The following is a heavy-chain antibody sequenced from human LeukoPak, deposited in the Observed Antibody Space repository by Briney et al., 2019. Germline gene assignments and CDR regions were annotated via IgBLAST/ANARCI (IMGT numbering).Heavy chain of an antibody. CDR1: GFTFRTYV. Sequence: GGSLRLSCAVSGFTFRTYVMTWVRQAPGKGLEWVSAILGSGGGTYYTDSVKGRFTISRDNSKNTLYLQMNSLRAEDTAVYYCATTPGAYYYYHMDVWGQGTTVTVSS. V-gene: IGHV3-23*01. CDR3: ATTPGAYYYYHMDV. J-gene: IGHJ6*02. CDR2: ILGSGGGT. D-gene: IGHD3-10*01.